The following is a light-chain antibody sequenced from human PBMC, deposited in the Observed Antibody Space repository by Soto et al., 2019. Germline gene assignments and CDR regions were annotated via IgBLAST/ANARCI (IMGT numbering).Light chain of an antibody. J-gene: IGLJ3*02. CDR3: SSFASSNTWV. V-gene: IGLV2-8*01. CDR1: SSDVGAYNY. Sequence: QSALTQPPSASGSPGQSVTISCTGTSSDVGAYNYVSWYQQHAGKAPKLVIYEVTKRPSGVPDRFSGSKSANTASLTVSGLQFEDEADYYCSSFASSNTWVFGGGTKLTVL. CDR2: EVT.